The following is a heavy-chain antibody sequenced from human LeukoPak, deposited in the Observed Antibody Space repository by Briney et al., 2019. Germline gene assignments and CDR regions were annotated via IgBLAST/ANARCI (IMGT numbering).Heavy chain of an antibody. CDR2: INPNSGGT. V-gene: IGHV1-2*02. D-gene: IGHD2-2*01. CDR1: GYTFTGYY. CDR3: ARAQDIVVVPANYYYYMDV. Sequence: ASVKVSCKASGYTFTGYYMHWVRQAPGQGLEWMGWINPNSGGTNYAQKFQGRVTMTRDTSISTAYMELSRLRSDDTAVYYCARAQDIVVVPANYYYYMDVWGKGTTVTVSS. J-gene: IGHJ6*03.